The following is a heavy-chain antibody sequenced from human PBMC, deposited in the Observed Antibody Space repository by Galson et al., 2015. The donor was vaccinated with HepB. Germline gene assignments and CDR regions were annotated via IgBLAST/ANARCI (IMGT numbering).Heavy chain of an antibody. CDR3: SRLADSSGYSSS. Sequence: SLRLSCADSGFTFSGSAIHWVRQTSEKGLEWVGRIRSKAYSYATAYAASLKGRFTISRDDSKNTAYLHMRSLKTEDTAVYYCSRLADSSGYSSSWGQGTLVTVSS. CDR1: GFTFSGSA. CDR2: IRSKAYSYAT. D-gene: IGHD6-13*01. V-gene: IGHV3-73*01. J-gene: IGHJ4*02.